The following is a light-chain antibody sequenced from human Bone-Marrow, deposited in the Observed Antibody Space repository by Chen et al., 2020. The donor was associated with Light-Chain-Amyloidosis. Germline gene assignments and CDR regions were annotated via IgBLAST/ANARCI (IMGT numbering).Light chain of an antibody. J-gene: IGLJ2*01. V-gene: IGLV2-23*02. Sequence: QSALTQPASVSGSPGQSITISCTGSSSDVGNYNLVSWYQQHPGKAPKLMIFEVNKRPSGVSNRFSGSKSGNTASLPISGLLAEDEADYHCGSYAGSNTVVFGGGTKLTVL. CDR1: SSDVGNYNL. CDR3: GSYAGSNTVV. CDR2: EVN.